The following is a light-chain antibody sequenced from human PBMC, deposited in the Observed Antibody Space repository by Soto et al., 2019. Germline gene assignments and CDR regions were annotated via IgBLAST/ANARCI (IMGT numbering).Light chain of an antibody. J-gene: IGKJ1*01. CDR2: GAS. Sequence: TQSPSLLSASTGERATLSCRASQSVSSSYLAWYQQKPGQAPRLLIYGASSRATGIPDRFSGSGSGTDFTLTISRLEPEDFAVYYCQQYGNSPRTFGQGTKVDIK. CDR3: QQYGNSPRT. CDR1: QSVSSSY. V-gene: IGKV3-20*01.